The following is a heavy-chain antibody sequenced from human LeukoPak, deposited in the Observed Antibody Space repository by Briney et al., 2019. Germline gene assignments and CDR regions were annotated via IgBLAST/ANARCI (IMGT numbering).Heavy chain of an antibody. CDR2: ISSSSSTI. CDR3: ARGSPPDY. Sequence: GGSLRLSCGASGFNFSTYWMSWIRQAPGKGLEWVSYISSSSSTIYYADSVEGRFTISRDNAKNSLYLQMNNLRADDTAVYYCARGSPPDYWGQGTLVTVSS. CDR1: GFNFSTYW. J-gene: IGHJ4*02. V-gene: IGHV3-48*01.